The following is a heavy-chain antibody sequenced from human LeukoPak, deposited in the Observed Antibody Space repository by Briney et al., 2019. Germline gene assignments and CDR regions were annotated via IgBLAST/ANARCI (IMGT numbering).Heavy chain of an antibody. CDR1: GFTFYDYA. Sequence: GGSLRLSCAASGFTFYDYAMHWVRQAPGKGLEWVSGISWNSGSIVYADSVKGGFTIARENDKKCLYLQMNSLRAEDTALYYCARAYYYDSSGYNGDAFDIWGQGTMVTVSS. CDR2: ISWNSGSI. J-gene: IGHJ3*02. V-gene: IGHV3-9*01. D-gene: IGHD3-22*01. CDR3: ARAYYYDSSGYNGDAFDI.